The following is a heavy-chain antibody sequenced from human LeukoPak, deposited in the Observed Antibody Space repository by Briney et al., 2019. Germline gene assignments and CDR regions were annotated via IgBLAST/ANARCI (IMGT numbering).Heavy chain of an antibody. V-gene: IGHV3-43*02. CDR3: AKNYGGFYGGNSHFDY. J-gene: IGHJ4*02. D-gene: IGHD4-23*01. Sequence: GGSLRLSCAAPGFTFDDYAMHWVRQAPGKGLEWVSLISGDGGSTYYADSVKGRFTISRDNSKNSLYLQMNSLRTEDTALYYCAKNYGGFYGGNSHFDYWGQGTLVTVSS. CDR1: GFTFDDYA. CDR2: ISGDGGST.